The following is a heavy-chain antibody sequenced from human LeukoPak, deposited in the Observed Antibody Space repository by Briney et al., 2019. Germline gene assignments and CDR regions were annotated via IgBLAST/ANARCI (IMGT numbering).Heavy chain of an antibody. CDR2: IKQYGSEK. CDR1: GFTFSSYS. J-gene: IGHJ4*02. CDR3: ARDRGGGIDFDY. Sequence: GGSLSLFCAASGFTFSSYSMNWVRQAPGKGLEWVANIKQYGSEKYYVDSVKGRFTISRDKAKNSLYLQMNSLRAEDTAVYYCARDRGGGIDFDYWGQGTLVTVSS. D-gene: IGHD2-15*01. V-gene: IGHV3-7*01.